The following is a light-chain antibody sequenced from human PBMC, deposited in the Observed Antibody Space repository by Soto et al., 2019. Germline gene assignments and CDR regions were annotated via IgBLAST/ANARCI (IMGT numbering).Light chain of an antibody. J-gene: IGKJ1*01. V-gene: IGKV3-20*01. CDR1: QSVSSD. CDR3: QQYGSSPTT. CDR2: GAS. Sequence: EIVLTQSPATLSLSPGERATLSCRASQSVSSDLAWYQQKPGQAPRRLIFGASFRATSIPDRFSGSGSGTDFTLTISRLEPEDFAVYYCQQYGSSPTTFGQGTKVDIK.